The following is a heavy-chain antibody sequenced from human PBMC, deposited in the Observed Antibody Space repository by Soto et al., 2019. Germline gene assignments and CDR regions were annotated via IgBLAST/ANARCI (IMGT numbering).Heavy chain of an antibody. CDR1: GFTFDDYA. Sequence: EVQLVESGGGLVQPGRSLRLSCAASGFTFDDYAMHWVRQAPGKGLEWVSGISWNSGSIGYADSVKGRFTISRDNAKNSLYLQMNSLRAEDTALYYCVKGGSGWYLNWFDPWGQGTLVTVSS. CDR2: ISWNSGSI. D-gene: IGHD6-19*01. V-gene: IGHV3-9*01. CDR3: VKGGSGWYLNWFDP. J-gene: IGHJ5*02.